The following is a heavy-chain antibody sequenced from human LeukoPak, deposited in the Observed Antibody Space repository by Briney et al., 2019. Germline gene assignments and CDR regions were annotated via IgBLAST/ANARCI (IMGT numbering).Heavy chain of an antibody. CDR1: GFTFSSSA. CDR2: ISGSGGST. J-gene: IGHJ4*02. D-gene: IGHD3-22*01. V-gene: IGHV3-23*01. CDR3: AKSSDYYDSSAYSH. Sequence: PGGSLRLSGAASGFTFSSSAMTWVRQAPGKGLEWVSTISGSGGSTYYADSVKGRVTISRDNSKNTLHLQMNSLRAEDTAIYYCAKSSDYYDSSAYSHWGQGTLVTVSS.